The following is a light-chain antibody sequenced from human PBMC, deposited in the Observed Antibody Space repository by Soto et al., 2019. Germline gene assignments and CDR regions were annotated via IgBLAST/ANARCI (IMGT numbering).Light chain of an antibody. V-gene: IGKV1-33*01. CDR3: QQYENLPT. CDR2: DAS. CDR1: QNINNY. Sequence: IHMTQSPSSLSASVGDRVSITCQASQNINNYLNWYQQKPGRAPKLLIYDASNLEAGVPSRFRGSGSGTDFTFTISRLQPEDIATYYCQQYENLPTFGQRTRLEI. J-gene: IGKJ5*01.